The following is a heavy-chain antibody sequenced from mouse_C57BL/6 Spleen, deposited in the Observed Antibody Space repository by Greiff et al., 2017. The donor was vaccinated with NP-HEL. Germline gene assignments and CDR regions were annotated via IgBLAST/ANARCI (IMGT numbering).Heavy chain of an antibody. J-gene: IGHJ2*01. CDR3: ARDQGILDY. CDR2: ISDGGSYT. Sequence: EVKLVESGGGLVKPGGSLKLSCAASGFTFSSYAMSWVRQTPEKRLEWVATISDGGSYTYYPDNVKGRFTISRDNAKNNLYLQMSHLKSEDTAMYYCARDQGILDYWGQGTTLTVSS. CDR1: GFTFSSYA. D-gene: IGHD3-2*02. V-gene: IGHV5-4*01.